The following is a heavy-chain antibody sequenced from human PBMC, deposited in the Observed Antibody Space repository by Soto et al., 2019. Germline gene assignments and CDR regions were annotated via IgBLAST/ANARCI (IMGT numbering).Heavy chain of an antibody. D-gene: IGHD1-7*01. J-gene: IGHJ6*02. CDR2: TSNDGSNT. V-gene: IGHV3-30-3*01. CDR1: AFTLSKFV. Sequence: QVQVVESGGGVVRPGKSLRLSCAASAFTLSKFVMHWVRQAPGRGLEWVAVTSNDGSNTFYADSVKGRFTISRDNSKNTVYLQMNSLRTEDTAVYYCARGNLDVWGQGTTVTVSS. CDR3: ARGNLDV.